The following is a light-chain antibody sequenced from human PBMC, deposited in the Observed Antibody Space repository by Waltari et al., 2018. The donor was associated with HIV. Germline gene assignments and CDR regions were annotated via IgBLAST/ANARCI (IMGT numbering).Light chain of an antibody. CDR3: SSYANTDTLL. Sequence: QSALTQPASVSGSPRQSLTISCTGTSSDIGTYHLLSWYRQYPGMAPLLVIHGVDTRPSGVSDRCSGSKSGNVASLTIASLQSEDEAEYYCSSYANTDTLLFGGGTKLTVL. V-gene: IGLV2-14*01. CDR2: GVD. J-gene: IGLJ3*02. CDR1: SSDIGTYHL.